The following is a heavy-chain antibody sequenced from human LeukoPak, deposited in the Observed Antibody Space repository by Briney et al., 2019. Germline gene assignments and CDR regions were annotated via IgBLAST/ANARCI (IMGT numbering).Heavy chain of an antibody. CDR1: GGSISSSSYY. D-gene: IGHD3-22*01. CDR2: IYYSGST. CDR3: ARGQDSRDRKYYYYGMDV. J-gene: IGHJ6*02. V-gene: IGHV4-39*01. Sequence: PSETLSLTCTVSGGSISSSSYYWGWIRQPPGKGLEWIGSIYYSGSTYYNPSLKSRVTISVDTSKNQFSLKLSSVTAADTAVYYCARGQDSRDRKYYYYGMDVRGQGTTVTVSS.